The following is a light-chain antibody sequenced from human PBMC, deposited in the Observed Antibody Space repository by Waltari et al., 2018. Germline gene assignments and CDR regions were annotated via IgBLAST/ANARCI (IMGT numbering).Light chain of an antibody. CDR2: EVS. CDR1: SSDVGAYNY. J-gene: IGLJ1*01. Sequence: QSALTQPASVSGSPGQSITISCTGTSSDVGAYNYVSWYQQYPGKAPKLMIYEVSHRPSGVSNRVSGSKSGNTASLTISGLQAEDEADYYCSSFTGSDTHVFGTGTKVTVL. CDR3: SSFTGSDTHV. V-gene: IGLV2-14*01.